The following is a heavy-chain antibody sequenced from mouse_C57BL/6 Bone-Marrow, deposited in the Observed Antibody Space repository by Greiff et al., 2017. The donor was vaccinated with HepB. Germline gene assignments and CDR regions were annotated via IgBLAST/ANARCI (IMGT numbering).Heavy chain of an antibody. J-gene: IGHJ2*01. V-gene: IGHV1-59*01. CDR2: IDPSDSYT. CDR1: GYTFTSYW. Sequence: QVQLQQPGAELVRPGTSVKLSCKASGYTFTSYWMHWVKQRPGQGLEWIGVIDPSDSYTNYNQKFKGKATLTVDTSSSPAYMQLSSLTSEDSAVYYCARRDYGSASYYFDYWGQGTTLTVSS. CDR3: ARRDYGSASYYFDY. D-gene: IGHD1-1*01.